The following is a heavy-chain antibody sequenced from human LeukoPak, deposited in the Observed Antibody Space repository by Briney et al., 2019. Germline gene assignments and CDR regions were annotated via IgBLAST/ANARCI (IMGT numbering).Heavy chain of an antibody. D-gene: IGHD2-15*01. V-gene: IGHV4-31*11. CDR2: IYYSGST. J-gene: IGHJ4*02. CDR3: ARGGDIVVVASPLFDD. Sequence: SETLSLTCAVSGGSLSSSNWWSWVRQHPGKGLEGIGYIYYSGSTYYNPSLKRRVTISVDTSKNQFSLKLSSVTAADTAVYYCARGGDIVVVASPLFDDWGQGTLVTVSS. CDR1: GGSLSSSNW.